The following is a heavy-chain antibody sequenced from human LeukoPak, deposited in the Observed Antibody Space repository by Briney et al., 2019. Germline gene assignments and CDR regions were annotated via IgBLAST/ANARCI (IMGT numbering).Heavy chain of an antibody. V-gene: IGHV3-23*01. CDR3: AKGTKLAVAANNYLDY. D-gene: IGHD2-15*01. CDR1: GFTFSSYA. Sequence: GGSLRLSCAASGFTFSSYAINWVRLAPGKGLEWVSIISGSGGSTYYADSVKGRFTISRDNSKNTLYLQMNSLRAEDTAVYYCAKGTKLAVAANNYLDYWGQGTLVTVSS. CDR2: ISGSGGST. J-gene: IGHJ4*02.